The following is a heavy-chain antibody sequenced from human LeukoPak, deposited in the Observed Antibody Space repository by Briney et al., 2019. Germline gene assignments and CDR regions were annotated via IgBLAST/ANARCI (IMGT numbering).Heavy chain of an antibody. CDR1: GFTFSSYW. D-gene: IGHD2-15*01. V-gene: IGHV3-7*05. CDR3: ARDDGCSGGSCYSNS. Sequence: GGSLRLSCAASGFTFSSYWMSWVRQAPGKGLERVANIKQDGSEKYYVDYVKGRFTISRDNAKNSLYLQMNSLRAEDTAVYYCARDDGCSGGSCYSNSWGQGTLVTVSS. J-gene: IGHJ4*02. CDR2: IKQDGSEK.